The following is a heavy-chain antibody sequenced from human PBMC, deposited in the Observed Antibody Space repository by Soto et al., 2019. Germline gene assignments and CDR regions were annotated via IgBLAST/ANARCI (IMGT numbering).Heavy chain of an antibody. Sequence: PGGSLRLSCAASGFTVSNTYMSWVRQAPGKGLEWVSVIYSGGNTYYPDSVKGRFTISRDNTKNTLFLQMNSLRVEDTAVYYCARALAAAGHFDSWGQGTLVTVSS. CDR2: IYSGGNT. D-gene: IGHD6-13*01. J-gene: IGHJ4*02. CDR3: ARALAAAGHFDS. V-gene: IGHV3-66*01. CDR1: GFTVSNTY.